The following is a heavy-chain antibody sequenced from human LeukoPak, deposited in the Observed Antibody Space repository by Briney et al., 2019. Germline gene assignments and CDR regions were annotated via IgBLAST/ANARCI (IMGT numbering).Heavy chain of an antibody. CDR3: ARDPNYGSFDY. CDR2: INPNSGGT. CDR1: GYTFTGYY. D-gene: IGHD3-10*01. J-gene: IGHJ4*02. Sequence: ASVKVSCKASGYTFTGYYMHWVRQAPGQGLEWMGWINPNSGGTNYAQKFQGRVTMTRDTSISTAYMELNSLRAEDTAVYYCARDPNYGSFDYWGQGTLVTVSS. V-gene: IGHV1-2*02.